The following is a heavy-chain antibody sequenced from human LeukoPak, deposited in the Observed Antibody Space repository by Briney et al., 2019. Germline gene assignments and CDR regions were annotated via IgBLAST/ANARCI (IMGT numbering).Heavy chain of an antibody. CDR3: ARDLINVFDSSGPDAFDI. J-gene: IGHJ3*02. CDR2: INPNSGGT. CDR1: GYTFTGYY. V-gene: IGHV1-2*02. Sequence: AASVKVSCKASGYTFTGYYMHWVRQAPGQGLEWMGWINPNSGGTNYAQKFQGRVTMTRDTSISTAYMELSRLRSDDTAVYYCARDLINVFDSSGPDAFDIWGQGTMVTVSS. D-gene: IGHD3-22*01.